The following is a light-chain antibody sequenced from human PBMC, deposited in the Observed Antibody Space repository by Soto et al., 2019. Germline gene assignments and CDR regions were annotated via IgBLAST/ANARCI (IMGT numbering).Light chain of an antibody. J-gene: IGLJ1*01. CDR2: DVS. CDR3: SSYTTSNTRQIV. Sequence: QSALTQPSSVSGSPGQSITISSTRTSSDVGGYNYVSWYQQHPGKAPKFMIYDVSNRPSGVSNRFSGSKSGNTASLTISGLQAEDEADYYCSSYTTSNTRQIVFGTGTKVTVL. V-gene: IGLV2-14*01. CDR1: SSDVGGYNY.